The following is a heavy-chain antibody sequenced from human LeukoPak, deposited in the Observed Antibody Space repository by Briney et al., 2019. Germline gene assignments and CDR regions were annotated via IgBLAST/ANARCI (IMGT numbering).Heavy chain of an antibody. CDR2: IYYSGST. D-gene: IGHD3-22*01. J-gene: IGHJ4*02. CDR1: GGSISSYY. Sequence: SETLSLTCTVSGGSISSYYWSWIRQPPGKGLEWIGYIYYSGSTNYNPSLKSRVTISVDTSKNQFSLKLSSVTAADTAVYYCARYDSSGYLAYWGQGTLVTVSS. V-gene: IGHV4-59*01. CDR3: ARYDSSGYLAY.